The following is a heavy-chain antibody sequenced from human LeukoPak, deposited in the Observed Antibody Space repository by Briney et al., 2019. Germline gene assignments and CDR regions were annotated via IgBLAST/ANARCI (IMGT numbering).Heavy chain of an antibody. Sequence: GGSLRLSCAASGFTFSSYAMSWVRQAPGKGLEWVSVISGSGGSTYYADSVKGRFTISRDNSKNTLYLQMDSLRAEDTAVYYCAKGFGTSCYVQLDYWGQGTLVTVSS. CDR3: AKGFGTSCYVQLDY. D-gene: IGHD2-2*01. CDR2: ISGSGGST. J-gene: IGHJ4*02. V-gene: IGHV3-23*01. CDR1: GFTFSSYA.